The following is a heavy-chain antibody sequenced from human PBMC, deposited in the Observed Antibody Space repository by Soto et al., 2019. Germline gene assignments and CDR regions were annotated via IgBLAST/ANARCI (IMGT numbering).Heavy chain of an antibody. D-gene: IGHD3-3*01. Sequence: EVQLLESGGGLVQPGGSLRLSCAASGFTFSSYAMSWVRQAPGKGLEWVSAISGSGGSTYYADSVKGRFTISRDNSKNTLYLQMNSLSAEDTAVYYCAKDAYYDFWSGPIPVDYWGQGTLVTVSS. J-gene: IGHJ4*02. V-gene: IGHV3-23*01. CDR1: GFTFSSYA. CDR3: AKDAYYDFWSGPIPVDY. CDR2: ISGSGGST.